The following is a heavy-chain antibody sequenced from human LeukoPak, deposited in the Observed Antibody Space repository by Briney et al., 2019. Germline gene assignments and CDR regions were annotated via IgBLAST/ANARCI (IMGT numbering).Heavy chain of an antibody. Sequence: GGSLRLSCAASGFTFSSYGMHWVRQAPGKGLEWVAFIRYDGSNKYYADSVRGRFTISRDNSKNTLFLQMNSLRAEDTAVYYCARGTQYYYDSSGFFDYWGQGTLVTVSS. D-gene: IGHD3-22*01. J-gene: IGHJ4*02. V-gene: IGHV3-30*02. CDR3: ARGTQYYYDSSGFFDY. CDR1: GFTFSSYG. CDR2: IRYDGSNK.